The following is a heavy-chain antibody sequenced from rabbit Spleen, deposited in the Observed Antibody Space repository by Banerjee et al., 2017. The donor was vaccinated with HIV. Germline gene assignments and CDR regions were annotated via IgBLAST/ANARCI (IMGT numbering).Heavy chain of an antibody. CDR2: IYTGNGKN. J-gene: IGHJ4*01. CDR3: TREDVYGYPFPTKL. V-gene: IGHV1S45*01. Sequence: QEQLVESGGGLVQPEGSLTLTCTASGFSFSSGYDMSWVRQAPGKGLEWIGFIYTGNGKNYYASWAKGRFTISKTSSTTVTLQVTSLTAADTATYFCTREDVYGYPFPTKLWGPGTLVTVS. CDR1: GFSFSSGYD. D-gene: IGHD6-1*01.